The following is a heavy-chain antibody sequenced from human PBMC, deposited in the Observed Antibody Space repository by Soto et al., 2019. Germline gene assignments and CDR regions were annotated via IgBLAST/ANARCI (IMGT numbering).Heavy chain of an antibody. J-gene: IGHJ5*02. CDR1: GYTFTSYR. CDR2: IKPSDGTT. CDR3: AACGSGGSCYTFSIYH. Sequence: QVQLAQSGAVMKEPGASVKVSCKASGYTFTSYRMHWVRQAPGQGLDWMGIIKPSDGTTTYAHKFQGRVTMTSDTSTRTVYMELSGLTSEETAVYYCAACGSGGSCYTFSIYHWGKGTLVTVSS. V-gene: IGHV1-46*01. D-gene: IGHD2-15*01.